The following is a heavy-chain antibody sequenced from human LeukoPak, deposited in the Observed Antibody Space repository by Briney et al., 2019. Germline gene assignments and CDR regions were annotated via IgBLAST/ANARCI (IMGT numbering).Heavy chain of an antibody. J-gene: IGHJ4*02. CDR3: ARDQLYCSGGYCYKDY. CDR2: ISEDGSST. CDR1: GFTFSSYW. V-gene: IGHV3-74*01. Sequence: PGGSLRLSCEASGFTFSSYWMHWVRQTPGKGLVWVSRISEDGSSTSYADSVKGRFTISRDNAKNMLYLQLNSLRVEDTAVYYCARDQLYCSGGYCYKDYWGQGTLVTVSP. D-gene: IGHD2-15*01.